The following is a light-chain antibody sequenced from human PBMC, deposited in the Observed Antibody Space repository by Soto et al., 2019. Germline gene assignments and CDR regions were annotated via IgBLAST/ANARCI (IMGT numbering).Light chain of an antibody. CDR2: AAS. J-gene: IGKJ5*01. CDR1: QTIDNT. CDR3: QHNGRS. Sequence: EIVITRSPATLFLSPGERATLSCRASQTIDNTLAWYQRKPGQAPRLLIYAASSRATGISDRFSGSGSGTDFTLIINRLDPEDSAVYYCQHNGRSFGQGTRLEIK. V-gene: IGKV3-20*01.